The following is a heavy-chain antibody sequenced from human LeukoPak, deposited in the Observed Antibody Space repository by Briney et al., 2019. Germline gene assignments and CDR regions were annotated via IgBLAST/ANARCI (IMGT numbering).Heavy chain of an antibody. CDR2: INSDGSST. CDR3: ARIGYCSGGSCYPLDY. V-gene: IGHV3-74*01. Sequence: GGSLRLSCAASGFTFSSYWMHWVRQAPEKGLVWVSRINSDGSSTSYADSVKDRFTISRDNAKNTLYLQMNSLRAEDTAVYYCARIGYCSGGSCYPLDYWGQGTLVTVSS. D-gene: IGHD2-15*01. CDR1: GFTFSSYW. J-gene: IGHJ4*02.